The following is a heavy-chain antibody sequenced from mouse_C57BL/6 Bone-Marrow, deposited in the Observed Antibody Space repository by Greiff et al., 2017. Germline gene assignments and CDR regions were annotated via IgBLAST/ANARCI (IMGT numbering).Heavy chain of an antibody. CDR3: ARDGSGYNYAMDY. CDR1: GYTFTSYW. Sequence: QVQLQQPGAELVMPGASVKLSCKASGYTFTSYWMHWVKQRPGQGLEWIGEIDPSDSYTNYNQKLKGKSTLTVDKSSSTAYMQLRSLTSEDSAVYYCARDGSGYNYAMDYWGQGTSVTVSS. V-gene: IGHV1-69*01. CDR2: IDPSDSYT. J-gene: IGHJ4*01. D-gene: IGHD1-1*01.